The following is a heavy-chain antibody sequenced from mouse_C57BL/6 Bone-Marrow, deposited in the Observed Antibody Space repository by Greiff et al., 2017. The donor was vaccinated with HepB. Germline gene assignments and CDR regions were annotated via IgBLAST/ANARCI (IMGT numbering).Heavy chain of an antibody. CDR1: GYTFTSYW. D-gene: IGHD2-14*01. CDR3: ARKDYRMDY. Sequence: QVHVKQPGAELVRPGSSVKLSCKASGYTFTSYWMHWVKQRPIQGLEWIGNIDPSDSETHYNQKFKDKATLTVDKSSSTAYMQLSSLTSEDSAVYYCARKDYRMDYWGQGTSVTVSS. J-gene: IGHJ4*01. V-gene: IGHV1-52*01. CDR2: IDPSDSET.